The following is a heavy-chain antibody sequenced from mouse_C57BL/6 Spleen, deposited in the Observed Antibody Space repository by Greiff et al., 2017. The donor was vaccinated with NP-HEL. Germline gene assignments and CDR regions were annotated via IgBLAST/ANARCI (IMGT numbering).Heavy chain of an antibody. CDR3: ARDGRSPYWYFDV. Sequence: VQLQQSGPELVKPGASVKISCKASGYTFTDYYMNWVKQSHGKSLELIGDINPTNGGTSSNQKFKGKATLPVDKSSSTAYMELRSMTSEDSAVYYCARDGRSPYWYFDVWGSGTTVTVSS. CDR1: GYTFTDYY. CDR2: INPTNGGT. J-gene: IGHJ1*01. D-gene: IGHD1-1*01. V-gene: IGHV1-26*01.